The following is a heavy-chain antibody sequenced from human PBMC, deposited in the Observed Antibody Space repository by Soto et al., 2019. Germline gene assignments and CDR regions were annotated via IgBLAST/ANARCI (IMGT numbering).Heavy chain of an antibody. CDR3: ARSLVGARREILYNGMDV. D-gene: IGHD1-26*01. CDR1: AYTFTSYA. CDR2: INAGNGDT. Sequence: QVQLVQSGAEVQKPGASVKVSCQASAYTFTSYAMHWVRQAPGQRLAWMGWINAGNGDTKYSQQFQGRVTIAGDTSASTAYMEVSRLTSEDTAASSCARSLVGARREILYNGMDVWWQGTTVTVSS. J-gene: IGHJ6*01. V-gene: IGHV1-3*01.